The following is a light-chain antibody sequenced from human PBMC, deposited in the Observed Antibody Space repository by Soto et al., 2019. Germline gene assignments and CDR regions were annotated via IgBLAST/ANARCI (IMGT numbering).Light chain of an antibody. V-gene: IGKV1-5*03. CDR2: KAS. J-gene: IGKJ1*01. CDR1: QTISSW. Sequence: DIQMTQSPSSLSGSVGDRVTITCRASQTISSWLAWYQQKPGKAPKLLIYKASTLKSGVPSRFSGSGSGTEFTLTISGLQPDDCATYYCQQYNSYPLTFGQGTKVDIK. CDR3: QQYNSYPLT.